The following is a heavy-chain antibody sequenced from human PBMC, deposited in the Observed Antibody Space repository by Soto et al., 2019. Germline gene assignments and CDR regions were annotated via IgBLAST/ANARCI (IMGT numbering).Heavy chain of an antibody. J-gene: IGHJ5*02. CDR2: IYYSGST. CDR1: GGSVSRGDYY. Sequence: XVTMSLTCTVSGGSVSRGDYYWSWIRQPPGKGLEWIGYIYYSGSTNYNPFLKSRVSISLATSKNQFSLRLTSVTAADTAVYYCARIPVDTYMINWFDPWGQGTLVTVPS. CDR3: ARIPVDTYMINWFDP. V-gene: IGHV4-61*08. D-gene: IGHD5-18*01.